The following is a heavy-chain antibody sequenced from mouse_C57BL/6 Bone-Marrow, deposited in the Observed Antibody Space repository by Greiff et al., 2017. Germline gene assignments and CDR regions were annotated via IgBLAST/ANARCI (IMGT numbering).Heavy chain of an antibody. CDR2: IYPSDSET. V-gene: IGHV1-61*01. Sequence: QVQLQQPGAELVRPGSSVKLSCKASGYTFTSYWMDWVKQRPGQGLEWIGNIYPSDSETHYNQKFKDKATLTVDKSSSTAYMQLSSLTSEDSAVYYCARYGNYHLDYWGQGTTLTVSS. CDR1: GYTFTSYW. D-gene: IGHD2-1*01. J-gene: IGHJ2*01. CDR3: ARYGNYHLDY.